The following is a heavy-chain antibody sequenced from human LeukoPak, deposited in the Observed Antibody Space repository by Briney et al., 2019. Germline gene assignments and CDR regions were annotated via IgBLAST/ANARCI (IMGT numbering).Heavy chain of an antibody. D-gene: IGHD5-12*01. V-gene: IGHV3-23*01. J-gene: IGHJ4*02. CDR2: ISGSGGGT. CDR1: GFTFSSNA. Sequence: PGGSLRLSCAASGFTFSSNAMSWVRQAPGKGLEWVSAISGSGGGTYYADSVKGRFTISRDNAKDSLYLQMNSLRAEDTAVYYCARDPGSGYEEHFDYWGQGTLVTVSS. CDR3: ARDPGSGYEEHFDY.